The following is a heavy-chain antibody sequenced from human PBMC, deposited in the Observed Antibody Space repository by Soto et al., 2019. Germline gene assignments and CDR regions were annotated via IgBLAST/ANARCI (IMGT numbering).Heavy chain of an antibody. Sequence: SETLSLTCTVSGASITSGNYYWGWIRQPPGRGLEWIGSISYSGSTYYNPSLKSRVTISVDTSQNQFSLKLSSVTAADTAVYYCARHKPNSSGWYYYGMDVWGQGTTVTVSS. V-gene: IGHV4-39*01. CDR2: ISYSGST. J-gene: IGHJ6*02. D-gene: IGHD6-19*01. CDR3: ARHKPNSSGWYYYGMDV. CDR1: GASITSGNYY.